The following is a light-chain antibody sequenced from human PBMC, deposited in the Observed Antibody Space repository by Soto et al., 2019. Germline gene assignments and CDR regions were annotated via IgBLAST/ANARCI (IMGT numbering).Light chain of an antibody. J-gene: IGKJ1*01. CDR3: RQYNNWPPTWT. CDR2: GAS. Sequence: EIVVTQSPATLSVSPGERATLSCRASQNINSNLAWYQQKPGQAPRLLIYGASTRATGIPARFSGSVSGTEFTPPIRSLQSEDFAFYYCRQYNNWPPTWTFGQGTKVEIK. V-gene: IGKV3-15*01. CDR1: QNINSN.